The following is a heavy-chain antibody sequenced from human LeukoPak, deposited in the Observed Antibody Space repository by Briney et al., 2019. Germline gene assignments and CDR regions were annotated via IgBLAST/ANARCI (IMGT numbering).Heavy chain of an antibody. J-gene: IGHJ3*02. CDR2: ISSSSSYI. CDR1: GFTVSSNY. Sequence: GGSLRLSCAASGFTVSSNYMSWVRQAPGKGLEWVSSISSSSSYIYYADSVKGRFTISRDNAKNSLYLQMNSLRAEDTAVYYCSRMGLRYDAFDIWGQRTMVTASS. CDR3: SRMGLRYDAFDI. D-gene: IGHD4-17*01. V-gene: IGHV3-21*01.